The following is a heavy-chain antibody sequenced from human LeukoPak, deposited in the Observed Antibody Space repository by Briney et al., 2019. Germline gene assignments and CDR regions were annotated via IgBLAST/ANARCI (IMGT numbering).Heavy chain of an antibody. D-gene: IGHD1-1*01. V-gene: IGHV3-23*01. CDR1: GFTFSTYA. J-gene: IGHJ4*02. Sequence: GGSLRLSCAASGFTFSTYAMSWVRQAPGKGLEWVSAIFGNGRTTYSADSVKGRFAISRDNSKNTLYLQMNSLRAEDTAVYYCARGRYDWNDAGYFDYWGQGTLVSVSS. CDR3: ARGRYDWNDAGYFDY. CDR2: IFGNGRTT.